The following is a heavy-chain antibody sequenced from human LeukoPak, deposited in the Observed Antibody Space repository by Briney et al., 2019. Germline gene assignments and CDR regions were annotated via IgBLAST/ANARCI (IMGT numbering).Heavy chain of an antibody. D-gene: IGHD3-22*01. CDR3: ARGFDYDNSGYFPDY. J-gene: IGHJ4*02. CDR1: GYTFTSYG. Sequence: ASVKVSCKASGYTFTSYGISWVRQAPGQGLEWMGWISAYNGNTNYAQKLQGRVTMTTDTSTSTAYMELRSLRSDDTAVYYCARGFDYDNSGYFPDYWGQGTLVTVSS. V-gene: IGHV1-18*01. CDR2: ISAYNGNT.